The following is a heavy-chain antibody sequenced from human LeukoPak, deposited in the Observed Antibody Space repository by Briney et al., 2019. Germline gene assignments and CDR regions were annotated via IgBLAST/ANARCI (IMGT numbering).Heavy chain of an antibody. CDR3: ARVPSSSSYFDY. V-gene: IGHV1-2*02. Sequence: ASVKVSCKASGYTFSGYYMHWVRQAPGQGLEWMGWINPDSGGNNYAQKFQGRVTMTMDTSISTAYMELSRLRSDDTAVYYCARVPSSSSYFDYWGQGTLVTVSS. D-gene: IGHD6-6*01. CDR1: GYTFSGYY. J-gene: IGHJ4*02. CDR2: INPDSGGN.